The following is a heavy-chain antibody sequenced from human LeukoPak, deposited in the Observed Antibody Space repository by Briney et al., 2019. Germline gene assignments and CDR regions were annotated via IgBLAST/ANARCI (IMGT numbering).Heavy chain of an antibody. D-gene: IGHD3-3*01. CDR2: IYYSGST. Sequence: SQTLSLTCTVSGGSISSGDYYWSWIRQPPGKGLEWIGYIYYSGSTYYNPSLKSRVTISVDTSKNQFSLKLSSVTAADTAVYYCARHGFLEWYTQGYWGQGTLVTVSS. CDR3: ARHGFLEWYTQGY. V-gene: IGHV4-30-4*08. J-gene: IGHJ4*02. CDR1: GGSISSGDYY.